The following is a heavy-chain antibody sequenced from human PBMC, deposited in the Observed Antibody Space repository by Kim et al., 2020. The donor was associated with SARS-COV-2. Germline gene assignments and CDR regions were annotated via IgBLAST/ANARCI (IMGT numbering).Heavy chain of an antibody. V-gene: IGHV4-59*01. D-gene: IGHD3-3*01. CDR1: GGSISSYY. Sequence: SETLSLTCTVSGGSISSYYWSWIRQPPGKGLEWIGYIYYSGSTNYNPSLKSRVTISVDTSKNQFSLKLSSVTAADTAVYYCARARGRLIFGADYYYYYSLDVSGHGTTVTVS. J-gene: IGHJ6*02. CDR2: IYYSGST. CDR3: ARARGRLIFGADYYYYYSLDV.